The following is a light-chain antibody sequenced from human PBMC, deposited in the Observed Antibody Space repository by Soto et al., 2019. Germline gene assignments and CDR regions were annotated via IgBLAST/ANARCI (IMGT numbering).Light chain of an antibody. Sequence: EIVLTQSPATLSLSPGERATLSCRASQSVSSYLAWYQQKPGQAPRLLIYDASNRATGIPARFSGSGSGTDFTLTISSLEPEDFAVYYCQQHSNWPITFGQGTDWRL. J-gene: IGKJ5*01. CDR1: QSVSSY. CDR2: DAS. CDR3: QQHSNWPIT. V-gene: IGKV3-11*01.